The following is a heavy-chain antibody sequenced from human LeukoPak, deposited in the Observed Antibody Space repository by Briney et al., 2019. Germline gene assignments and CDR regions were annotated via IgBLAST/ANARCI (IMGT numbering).Heavy chain of an antibody. CDR1: GYTFTSYG. V-gene: IGHV1-18*01. D-gene: IGHD6-19*01. CDR2: ISAYNGNT. CDR3: ARGWPHSSGWNFQATYYYYYYMDV. Sequence: ASVKVSCKASGYTFTSYGISWVRQAPGQGLEWMGWISAYNGNTNYAQKFQGRVTMTTDTSTSTAYMELRSLRSDDTAVYYCARGWPHSSGWNFQATYYYYYYMDVWGKGTTVTVSS. J-gene: IGHJ6*03.